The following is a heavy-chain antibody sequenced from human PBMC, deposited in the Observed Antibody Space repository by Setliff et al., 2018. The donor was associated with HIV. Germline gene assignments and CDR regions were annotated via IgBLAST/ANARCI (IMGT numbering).Heavy chain of an antibody. CDR1: GGSITSYF. D-gene: IGHD4-17*01. CDR2: IYYSGST. CDR3: AREIYGGNSRPFDY. V-gene: IGHV4-59*01. J-gene: IGHJ4*02. Sequence: ETLSLTCTVSGGSITSYFWSWIRQPPGKGLEWIGYIYYSGSTNHNPSLKSRVTISVDTSKNQLSLKLNSVTAADTAVYFCAREIYGGNSRPFDYWGQGTQVTVCS.